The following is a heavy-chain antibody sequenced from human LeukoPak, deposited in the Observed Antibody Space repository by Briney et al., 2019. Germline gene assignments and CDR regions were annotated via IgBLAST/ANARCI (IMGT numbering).Heavy chain of an antibody. D-gene: IGHD5-24*01. CDR1: GFTFSSYW. CDR3: ANGPG. J-gene: IGHJ4*02. V-gene: IGHV3-74*01. Sequence: PGGSLRLSCAASGFTFSSYWMHWVRQAPGKGLVWVSRINTDGSSTSYADSVKGRFTISRDNAENTLYLQMNSLGVEDTAVYYCANGPGWGQGTLVTVSS. CDR2: INTDGSST.